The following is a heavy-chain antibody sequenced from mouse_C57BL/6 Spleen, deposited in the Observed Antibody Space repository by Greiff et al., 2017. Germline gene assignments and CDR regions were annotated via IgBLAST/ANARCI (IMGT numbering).Heavy chain of an antibody. Sequence: EVQVVESGGGLVKPGGSLKLSCAASGFTFSSYAMSWVRQTPEKRLEWVATISDGGSYTYYPDNVKGRFTLTRDKAKSNLYLQMSHLKSEDTAMYYCARDRDYGSRYYFDYWGQGTTLTVSS. CDR1: GFTFSSYA. J-gene: IGHJ2*01. V-gene: IGHV5-4*01. CDR3: ARDRDYGSRYYFDY. CDR2: ISDGGSYT. D-gene: IGHD1-1*01.